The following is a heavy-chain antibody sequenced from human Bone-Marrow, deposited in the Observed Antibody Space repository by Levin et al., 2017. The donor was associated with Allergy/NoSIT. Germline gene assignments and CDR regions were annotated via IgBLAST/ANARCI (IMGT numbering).Heavy chain of an antibody. CDR2: IYYTGRT. V-gene: IGHV4-59*01. J-gene: IGHJ4*02. Sequence: SQTLSLTCSVSGDSISSSYWSWIRPPPGKGLEWIGYIYYTGRTNYNPSLKSRVTISVDTSKNQFSLKLSSVTAADTAVYYCARDRYSYGIDYWGQGTLVTVSS. D-gene: IGHD5-18*01. CDR1: GDSISSSY. CDR3: ARDRYSYGIDY.